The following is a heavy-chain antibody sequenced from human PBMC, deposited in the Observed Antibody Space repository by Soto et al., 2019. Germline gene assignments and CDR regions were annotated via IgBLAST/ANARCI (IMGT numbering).Heavy chain of an antibody. V-gene: IGHV5-51*01. D-gene: IGHD1-1*01. Sequence: GESLKISSKGSGYSFSNYWIAWVRQMPGKGLEWMGIIYPGESDTRYSPSLQGQVTISADKSIATAYLQWSSLEASDTAMYYCARHSRWTPYYFDYWGQGTLVTVSS. CDR1: GYSFSNYW. J-gene: IGHJ4*02. CDR2: IYPGESDT. CDR3: ARHSRWTPYYFDY.